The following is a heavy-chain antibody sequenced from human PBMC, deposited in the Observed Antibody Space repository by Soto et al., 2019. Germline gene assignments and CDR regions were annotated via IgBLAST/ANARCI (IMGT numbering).Heavy chain of an antibody. CDR2: IFFSGDT. J-gene: IGHJ4*02. CDR3: ARDFAYFDS. Sequence: SETLSLTCTVSGGSVLSGAHYWTWIRQRPGKGLEWIGKIFFSGDTHYNPALKSRLFFSIDTANNQFSLKLDSVTAADTAVYYCARDFAYFDSWGQGTLVTLSS. V-gene: IGHV4-61*08. CDR1: GGSVLSGAHY. D-gene: IGHD3-3*01.